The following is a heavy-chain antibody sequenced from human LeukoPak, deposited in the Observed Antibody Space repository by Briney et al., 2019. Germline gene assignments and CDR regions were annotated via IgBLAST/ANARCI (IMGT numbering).Heavy chain of an antibody. D-gene: IGHD2/OR15-2a*01. Sequence: ASVKVSCKASGYTFTDYYMHWVRQAPGQGLEGMGWINLNSRGTNYAQKFQGRVTMNRDTSISTAYMELNRLRSDDTAVYYCARERRGIDRAFDIWGRGTMVTVSS. J-gene: IGHJ3*02. CDR1: GYTFTDYY. CDR2: INLNSRGT. CDR3: ARERRGIDRAFDI. V-gene: IGHV1-2*02.